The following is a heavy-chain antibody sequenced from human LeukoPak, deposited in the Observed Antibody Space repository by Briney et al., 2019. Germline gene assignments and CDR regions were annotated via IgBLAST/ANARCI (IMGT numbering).Heavy chain of an antibody. D-gene: IGHD5-18*01. CDR2: IYYTGST. J-gene: IGHJ6*02. V-gene: IGHV4-39*07. CDR3: ARKVRYSYGYGDYGMDV. Sequence: PSETLSLTCTVSGGSISSSSYYWGWSRQPPGKGLEWIGSIYYTGSTYYNPSLKSRVTISVDTSKKQFSLKLSSVTAADTAVYYCARKVRYSYGYGDYGMDVWGQGTTVTVSS. CDR1: GGSISSSSYY.